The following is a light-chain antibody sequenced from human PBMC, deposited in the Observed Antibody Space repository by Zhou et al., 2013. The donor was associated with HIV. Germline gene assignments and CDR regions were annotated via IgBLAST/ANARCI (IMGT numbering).Light chain of an antibody. J-gene: IGKJ3*01. V-gene: IGKV1-5*03. Sequence: DIQMTQSPSTLSASVGDRVTITCRASQSISSWLAWYQQKPGKAPKLLIYKASSLESGVPSRFSGSGSGTEFTLTISSLQPDDFATYYCQQYNSYSASFFGPGTKVDIK. CDR3: QQYNSYSASF. CDR1: QSISSW. CDR2: KAS.